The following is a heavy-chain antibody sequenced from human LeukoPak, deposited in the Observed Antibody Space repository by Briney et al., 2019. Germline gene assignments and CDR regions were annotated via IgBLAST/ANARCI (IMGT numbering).Heavy chain of an antibody. CDR2: ISYSGGT. D-gene: IGHD6-19*01. J-gene: IGHJ4*02. Sequence: TSETLSLTCTLSVGSMESYYWSGLRQPPGEGPECIGYISYSGGTNYNPSLRSRVTISLDASKNQFALKMNFATAADTAVYYCARGAGWWSHWGQGTLVTVSS. V-gene: IGHV4-59*13. CDR3: ARGAGWWSH. CDR1: VGSMESYY.